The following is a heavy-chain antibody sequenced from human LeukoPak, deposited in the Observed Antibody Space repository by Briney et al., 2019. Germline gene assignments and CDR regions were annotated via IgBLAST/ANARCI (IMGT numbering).Heavy chain of an antibody. CDR2: ISIGNTYI. V-gene: IGHV3-21*03. Sequence: GGSLRLSCAASGFTFSRYSMNWVRQAPGKGLEWVSSISIGNTYIYYADSVKGRFTISRDNAKNSLYLQLNSLRAEDTAVYYCAGSDTIGYLPREWDYWYFDRWGRGALVTVSS. D-gene: IGHD3-22*01. CDR3: AGSDTIGYLPREWDYWYFDR. CDR1: GFTFSRYS. J-gene: IGHJ2*01.